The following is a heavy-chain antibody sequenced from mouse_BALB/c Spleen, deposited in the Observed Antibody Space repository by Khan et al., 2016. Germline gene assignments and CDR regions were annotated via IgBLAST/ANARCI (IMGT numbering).Heavy chain of an antibody. D-gene: IGHD1-1*01. V-gene: IGHV3-2*02. CDR1: GSSITSDYA. CDR3: ARDYSGSSFFDY. CDR2: IIYSGST. J-gene: IGHJ2*01. Sequence: EVQLQESGPGLVKPSQSLSLTCTVTGSSITSDYAWNWIRQFPGNKLEWMGYIIYSGSTSYNPSLKSRISITRDTSKNQFFLQLNSVTTEDTAIYSCARDYSGSSFFDYWGQGTTRTVSS.